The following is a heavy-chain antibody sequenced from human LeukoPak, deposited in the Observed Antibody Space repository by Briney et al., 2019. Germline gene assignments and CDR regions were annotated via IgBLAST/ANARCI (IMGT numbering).Heavy chain of an antibody. Sequence: GGSLRLSCAASGFTFSDYYMSWIRQAPGKGLEWVSYISSSGSTIYYADSVKGRFTISRDNAKNSLYLQMNSLRAEDTAVYYCARTVVVPTWYYYFYMDVWGNGTTVTVSS. J-gene: IGHJ6*03. CDR1: GFTFSDYY. D-gene: IGHD2-15*01. V-gene: IGHV3-11*01. CDR2: ISSSGSTI. CDR3: ARTVVVPTWYYYFYMDV.